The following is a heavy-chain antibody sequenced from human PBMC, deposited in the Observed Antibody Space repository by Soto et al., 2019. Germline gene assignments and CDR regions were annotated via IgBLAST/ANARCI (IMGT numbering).Heavy chain of an antibody. CDR1: GFTFSTYS. Sequence: GGSLRLSCAASGFTFSTYSMNWVRQAPGKGLEWISYITKSSRTIYYADSVKGRFTISRDNAKNSLYLQMNSLRAEDTAVYYCTRNHGYGYGMDVWGQGTTVTVSS. V-gene: IGHV3-48*01. CDR2: ITKSSRTI. D-gene: IGHD5-12*01. J-gene: IGHJ6*02. CDR3: TRNHGYGYGMDV.